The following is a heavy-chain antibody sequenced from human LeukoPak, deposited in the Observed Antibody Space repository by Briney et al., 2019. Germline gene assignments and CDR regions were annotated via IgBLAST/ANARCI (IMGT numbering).Heavy chain of an antibody. J-gene: IGHJ6*02. Sequence: PGGSLRLSGAASGFTFSSYWMSWVRQAPGKGLEWVANIKQDGSERYYVDSVKGRFTISRDNAKNSLYLQMNSLRAEDTAVYYCARYSGSYEVNYYYYYGMDVWGQGTTVTVSS. CDR3: ARYSGSYEVNYYYYYGMDV. D-gene: IGHD1-26*01. CDR1: GFTFSSYW. CDR2: IKQDGSER. V-gene: IGHV3-7*03.